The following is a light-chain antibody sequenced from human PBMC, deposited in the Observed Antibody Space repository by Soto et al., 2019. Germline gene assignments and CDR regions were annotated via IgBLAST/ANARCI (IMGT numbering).Light chain of an antibody. J-gene: IGKJ4*01. V-gene: IGKV3-15*01. CDR2: GAS. CDR3: QQYDDWPLT. CDR1: QTVNSN. Sequence: EIVMTQSPATLSLSPGERATLSCRASQTVNSNLAWYQQKPGQAPRLLIYGASTRATDIAGRFSGSGSGAEFTLTITSLQSEDFAVYYCQQYDDWPLTFGGGTKVEIK.